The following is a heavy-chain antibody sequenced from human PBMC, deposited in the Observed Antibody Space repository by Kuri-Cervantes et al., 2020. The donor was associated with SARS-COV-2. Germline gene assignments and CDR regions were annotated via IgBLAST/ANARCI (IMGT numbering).Heavy chain of an antibody. V-gene: IGHV1-18*04. Sequence: ASVKISCKASGYTFTSYGISWVRQAPGQGLEWVGWISAYNGNTNYAQKLQGRVTMTTDTSTSTAYMELSRLRSDDTAVYYCARGMVRGLIQSYYYGMDVWGQGTTVTVSS. D-gene: IGHD3-10*01. CDR1: GYTFTSYG. CDR3: ARGMVRGLIQSYYYGMDV. J-gene: IGHJ6*02. CDR2: ISAYNGNT.